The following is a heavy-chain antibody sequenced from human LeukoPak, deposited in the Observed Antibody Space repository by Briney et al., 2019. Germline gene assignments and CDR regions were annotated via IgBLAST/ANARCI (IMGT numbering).Heavy chain of an antibody. V-gene: IGHV4-39*01. J-gene: IGHJ3*02. CDR2: IYYSGST. D-gene: IGHD3-16*02. Sequence: SETLSLTCTVSGGSISSSSYYWGWIRQPPGKGLEWIGSIYYSGSTYYNPSLKSRVTISVDTSKNQFSLKLSSVTAADTAVYYCAGHGPHYVWGSYRYPNAFDIWGQGTMVTVSS. CDR1: GGSISSSSYY. CDR3: AGHGPHYVWGSYRYPNAFDI.